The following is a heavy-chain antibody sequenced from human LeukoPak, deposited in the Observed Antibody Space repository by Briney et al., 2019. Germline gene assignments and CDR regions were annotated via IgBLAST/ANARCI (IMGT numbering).Heavy chain of an antibody. CDR3: ARAYSSSWYFNWFDP. CDR2: IYHSGST. D-gene: IGHD6-13*01. Sequence: ASETLSLTCVVSGGSISSTSYYWGWLRQPPGRGLEWIGTIYHSGSTYYNPSLKSRVTISVDTSKNQFSLKLSSVTAADTAVYFCARAYSSSWYFNWFDPWGQGTQVTVSS. J-gene: IGHJ5*02. V-gene: IGHV4-39*07. CDR1: GGSISSTSYY.